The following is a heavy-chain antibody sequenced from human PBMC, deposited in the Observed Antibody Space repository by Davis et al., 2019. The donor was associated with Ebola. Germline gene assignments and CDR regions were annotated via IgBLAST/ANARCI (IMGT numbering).Heavy chain of an antibody. Sequence: MPSETLSLTCTVSGGSISNYYWSWIRQSPGKGLEWIGYIYYSGTTYYNPSLKGRGALSIDTSNNQVYLKVTSVTAADTAVYYCARGYGVGRDFDYWGQGTLVTVSS. CDR2: IYYSGTT. V-gene: IGHV4-59*12. CDR1: GGSISNYY. J-gene: IGHJ4*02. CDR3: ARGYGVGRDFDY. D-gene: IGHD3-10*01.